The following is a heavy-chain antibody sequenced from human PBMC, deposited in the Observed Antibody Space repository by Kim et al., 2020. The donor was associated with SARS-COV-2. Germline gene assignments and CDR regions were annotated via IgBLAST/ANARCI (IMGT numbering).Heavy chain of an antibody. D-gene: IGHD3-9*01. Sequence: YAQGLTGRFVFSLDTSISTAYLQISSLEAEDTAVYYCAREENYDILTVTDYWGQGTLVTVSS. J-gene: IGHJ4*02. V-gene: IGHV7-4-1*02. CDR3: AREENYDILTVTDY.